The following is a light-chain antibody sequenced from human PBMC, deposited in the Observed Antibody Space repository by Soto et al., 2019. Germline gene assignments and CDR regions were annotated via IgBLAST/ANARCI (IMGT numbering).Light chain of an antibody. CDR3: QDYSSYSMYT. Sequence: DIQMTQSASTLSASVGDTVTITCRASQSISSWLAWYQQKPGKVPKILVYKSSSLGSGVPSRFSGSGYGTEFTLTISSLQPDDFATYYCQDYSSYSMYTVGEGTKLEIK. CDR2: KSS. CDR1: QSISSW. V-gene: IGKV1-5*03. J-gene: IGKJ2*01.